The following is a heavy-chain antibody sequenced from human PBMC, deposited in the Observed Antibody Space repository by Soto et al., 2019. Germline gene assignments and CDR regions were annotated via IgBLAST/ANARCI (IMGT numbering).Heavy chain of an antibody. D-gene: IGHD3-10*01. Sequence: SETLSLTCTVSCGSISSYYWSWIRQPPGKGLEWIGYIYYSGSTNYNPSLKSRVTISVDTSKNQFSLKLSSVTAADTAVYYCARDQSFDRSYYYGIDVWGQGTTVTVSS. J-gene: IGHJ6*02. CDR1: CGSISSYY. V-gene: IGHV4-59*12. CDR3: ARDQSFDRSYYYGIDV. CDR2: IYYSGST.